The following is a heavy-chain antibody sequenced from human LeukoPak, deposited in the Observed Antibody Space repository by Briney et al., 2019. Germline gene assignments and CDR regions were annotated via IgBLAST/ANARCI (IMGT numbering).Heavy chain of an antibody. CDR3: ARDPYSGSYGIYYYYFMDV. Sequence: PGGSLRLSCAASGFTFSSYAMHWVRQAPGKGLEWVAVISYDGSNKYYADSVKGRFTISRDNSKNTLYLQMNSLRAEDTAVYYCARDPYSGSYGIYYYYFMDVWGKGTTVTISS. CDR1: GFTFSSYA. J-gene: IGHJ6*03. D-gene: IGHD1-26*01. CDR2: ISYDGSNK. V-gene: IGHV3-30*04.